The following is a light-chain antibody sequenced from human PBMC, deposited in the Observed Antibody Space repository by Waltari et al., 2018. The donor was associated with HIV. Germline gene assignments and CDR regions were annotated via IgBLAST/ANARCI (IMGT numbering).Light chain of an antibody. CDR1: SGSIGSNY. CDR2: EDD. J-gene: IGLJ1*01. Sequence: FMLTQPRSVSESPGKTVTISCTRSSGSIGSNYVQWYQQRPGSSPTTVIYEDDQRPSWVPGRFSGSIDRSSNSASLTISGLMTEDETDYYCQSYDSNTRIFGTGTKVTVL. CDR3: QSYDSNTRI. V-gene: IGLV6-57*01.